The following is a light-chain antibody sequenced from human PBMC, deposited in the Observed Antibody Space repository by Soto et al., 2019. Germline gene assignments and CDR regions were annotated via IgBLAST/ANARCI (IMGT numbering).Light chain of an antibody. CDR1: QSISSY. CDR3: QQSYSTPIT. Sequence: DIQMTQSPSSLSASVGDRVTITCRASQSISSYLNWYQQKPGKAPKLLIYAASSLQSGVPSRFSGSGSGTYFTLTISSLQPEDFATYYGQQSYSTPITFGQGTRLEIK. CDR2: AAS. V-gene: IGKV1-39*01. J-gene: IGKJ5*01.